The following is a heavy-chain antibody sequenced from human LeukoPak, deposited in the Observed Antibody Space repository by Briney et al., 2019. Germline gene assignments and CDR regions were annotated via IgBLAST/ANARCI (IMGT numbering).Heavy chain of an antibody. J-gene: IGHJ5*02. CDR2: ISGSGGST. CDR3: AKSVPRISGSWPYWFDP. Sequence: PGGSLRLSCAASGFTFSSYAMSWVRQAPGKGLEWVSAISGSGGSTYYADSVKGRFTISRDNSKNTLYLQMNSLRAEDTAVYYCAKSVPRISGSWPYWFDPWGQGTLVTVSS. D-gene: IGHD6-13*01. CDR1: GFTFSSYA. V-gene: IGHV3-23*01.